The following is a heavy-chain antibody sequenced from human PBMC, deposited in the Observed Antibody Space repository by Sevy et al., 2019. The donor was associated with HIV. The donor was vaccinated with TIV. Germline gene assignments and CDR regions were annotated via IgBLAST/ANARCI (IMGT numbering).Heavy chain of an antibody. J-gene: IGHJ4*02. CDR1: GFTFSDYY. Sequence: GGSLRLSCAASGFTFSDYYMSWIRQAPGKGLEWVAYISSGSSYTNYADSVKVRFTISRDNARNSLYLQMNSLRAEDTAVYYCAKDSRVYSSSHFDYWGQGIRVTVSS. V-gene: IGHV3-11*06. D-gene: IGHD6-13*01. CDR2: ISSGSSYT. CDR3: AKDSRVYSSSHFDY.